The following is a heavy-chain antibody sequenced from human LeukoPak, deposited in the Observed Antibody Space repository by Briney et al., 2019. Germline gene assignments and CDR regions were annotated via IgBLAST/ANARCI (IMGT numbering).Heavy chain of an antibody. CDR2: VYSSWNA. CDR1: GDSISGYY. V-gene: IGHV4-59*12. J-gene: IGHJ4*02. Sequence: PSETLSLTCTVSGDSISGYYWSWIRQPPGEGLEWIGYVYSSWNANYNPSLKSRVTISVDTSQNQVSLKLSSVTAADTAVYFCARDRYGSYSDYWGQGTLVTVSS. D-gene: IGHD3-16*02. CDR3: ARDRYGSYSDY.